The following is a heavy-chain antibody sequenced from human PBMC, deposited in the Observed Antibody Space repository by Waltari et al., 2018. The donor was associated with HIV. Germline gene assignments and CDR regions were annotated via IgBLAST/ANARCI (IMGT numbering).Heavy chain of an antibody. CDR1: GGSISLGDDY. CDR3: ARERTLTSSYYGMDV. D-gene: IGHD4-17*01. Sequence: QVQLQESGPGLVKPSQTLSLTCTVSGGSISLGDDYWSWIRQPPGTGLDWIGYIYYRVSTYYTPSRKSRVTISVDRSKNQSSLKLSSGTAADTAVYYCARERTLTSSYYGMDVWGQGTTVTVSS. J-gene: IGHJ6*02. V-gene: IGHV4-30-4*08. CDR2: IYYRVST.